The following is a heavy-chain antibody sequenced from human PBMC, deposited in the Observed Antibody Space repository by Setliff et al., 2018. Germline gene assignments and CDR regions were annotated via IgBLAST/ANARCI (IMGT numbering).Heavy chain of an antibody. D-gene: IGHD2-2*01. J-gene: IGHJ4*02. V-gene: IGHV1-18*01. Sequence: ASVKVSCKASGYSLNTYAISWVRQAPGQGLEWMGWISAYNGYIVYAQKFQGRVTMTTDTSTTTAYMEVRSLRSDDTAVYYCARDRKEIVVKPPAASLDYWGQGTQVTVSS. CDR3: ARDRKEIVVKPPAASLDY. CDR2: ISAYNGYI. CDR1: GYSLNTYA.